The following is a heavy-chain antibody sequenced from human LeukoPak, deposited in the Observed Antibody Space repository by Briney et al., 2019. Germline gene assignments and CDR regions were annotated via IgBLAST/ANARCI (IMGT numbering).Heavy chain of an antibody. D-gene: IGHD3-16*01. Sequence: GGSLRLSCAASGFTFSSYEMNWVRQAPGKGLEWVSYISSSGSTIYYADSVKGRFTISRDNAKNTLHLQMYSLRADDTAVYYCARDQGTMTTFDYWGQGTLVTVYS. V-gene: IGHV3-48*03. CDR1: GFTFSSYE. CDR3: ARDQGTMTTFDY. J-gene: IGHJ4*02. CDR2: ISSSGSTI.